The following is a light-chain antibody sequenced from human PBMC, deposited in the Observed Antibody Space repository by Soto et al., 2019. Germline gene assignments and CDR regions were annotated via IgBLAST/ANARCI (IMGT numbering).Light chain of an antibody. Sequence: EVVLTQSPVTLSLSPGERATLSCRASQSVSSNLAWYQQKPGQAPRLLIYGASSRATGIPVRFSGSGSGTEFTLTISSLQSEDFAVYYCQQYNNWPLTFGQGTRLEIK. V-gene: IGKV3-15*01. CDR2: GAS. CDR3: QQYNNWPLT. CDR1: QSVSSN. J-gene: IGKJ5*01.